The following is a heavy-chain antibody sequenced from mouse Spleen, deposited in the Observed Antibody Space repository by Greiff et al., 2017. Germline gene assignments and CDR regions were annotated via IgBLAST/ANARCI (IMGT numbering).Heavy chain of an antibody. J-gene: IGHJ2*01. V-gene: IGHV5-9*04. CDR3: ARHGYDGYYDY. D-gene: IGHD2-3*01. CDR2: ISSGGGNT. Sequence: EVKLEESGGGLVKPGGSLKLSCAASGFTFSSYTMSWVRQTPAKRLEWVATISSGGGNTYYPDSVKGRFTISRDNARNTLYLQMSSLRSEDTAMYYCARHGYDGYYDYWGQGTTLTVSS. CDR1: GFTFSSYT.